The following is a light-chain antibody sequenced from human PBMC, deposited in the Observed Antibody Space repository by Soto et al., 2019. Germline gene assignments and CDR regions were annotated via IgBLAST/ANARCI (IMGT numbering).Light chain of an antibody. Sequence: DIQMTQSPSSLSASVGDRVTITCRASQSISSYLNWYQQKPGKAPKVLIYGASNLQSGVPSRFSGSGSGTDFTLTISSLQREDFATYFCQQSYSSSWTFGPGTKVDI. CDR3: QQSYSSSWT. V-gene: IGKV1-39*01. CDR1: QSISSY. J-gene: IGKJ1*01. CDR2: GAS.